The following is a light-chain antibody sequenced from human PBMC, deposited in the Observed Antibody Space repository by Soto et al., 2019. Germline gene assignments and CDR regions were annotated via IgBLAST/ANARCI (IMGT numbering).Light chain of an antibody. CDR2: YDD. V-gene: IGLV1-36*01. CDR1: SSNIGNTA. CDR3: AAWDDSLNGPV. Sequence: QSVLTQPPSVSEAPRQRVTISCSGSSSNIGNTAVNWYQQLPGKAPKLLIYYDDLLPSGVSDRFSGSKSGTSASLAISGLQSEDEADYSCAAWDDSLNGPVFGGGTKLTVL. J-gene: IGLJ2*01.